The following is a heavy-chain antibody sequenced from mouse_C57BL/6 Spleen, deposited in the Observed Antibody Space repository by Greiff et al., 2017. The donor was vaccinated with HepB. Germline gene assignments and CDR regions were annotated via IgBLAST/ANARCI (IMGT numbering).Heavy chain of an antibody. CDR3: TRDSYYSNAMDY. CDR2: ISSGGDYI. CDR1: GFTFSSYA. Sequence: EVNVVESGEGLVKPGGSLKLSCAASGFTFSSYAMSWVRQTPEKRLEWVAYISSGGDYIYYADTVKGRFTISRDNARNTLYLQMSSLKSEDTAMYYCTRDSYYSNAMDYWGQGTSVTVSS. J-gene: IGHJ4*01. V-gene: IGHV5-9-1*02. D-gene: IGHD2-5*01.